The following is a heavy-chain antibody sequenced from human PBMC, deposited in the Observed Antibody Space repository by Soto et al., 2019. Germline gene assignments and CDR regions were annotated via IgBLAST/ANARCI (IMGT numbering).Heavy chain of an antibody. V-gene: IGHV4-59*08. D-gene: IGHD3-10*01. J-gene: IGHJ6*02. Sequence: PEKRCDTYSGSGGPTSKYYNSGCRQPPGQGLEWIGYMGYNGYTSYNPSLRSRVTISLDTSKNQFSLNLSSVTAADTARYYCARKGFGELNGLVDVWGQGSTVT. CDR1: GGPTSKYY. CDR2: MGYNGYT. CDR3: ARKGFGELNGLVDV.